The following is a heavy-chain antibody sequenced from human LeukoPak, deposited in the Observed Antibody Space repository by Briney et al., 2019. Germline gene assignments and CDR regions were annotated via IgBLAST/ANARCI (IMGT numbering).Heavy chain of an antibody. Sequence: ASVKVSCKASGYTFAGYGMSWVRQAPGQGLEWMGWISDYNGHIRYAQRVQDRLTMTIDASTTTVYMELRTLTYDDTAVYYCARDRYGTGNFDYWGQGTLVAVSS. CDR2: ISDYNGHI. D-gene: IGHD5-18*01. J-gene: IGHJ4*02. V-gene: IGHV1-18*01. CDR3: ARDRYGTGNFDY. CDR1: GYTFAGYG.